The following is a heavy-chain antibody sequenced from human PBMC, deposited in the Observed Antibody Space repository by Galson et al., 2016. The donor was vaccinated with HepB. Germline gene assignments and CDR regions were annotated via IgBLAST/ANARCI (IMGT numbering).Heavy chain of an antibody. CDR3: VRDHSVVPTTAYNWFDP. CDR2: INSDGTIS. J-gene: IGHJ5*02. D-gene: IGHD4-23*01. V-gene: IGHV3-74*01. CDR1: GFAFSSHW. Sequence: SLRLSCAASGFAFSSHWMHWVHQDLGKGLVWVSRINSDGTISNYADSVKGRFTIFRDNAKNTLYLQMNSLRAEDTAVYFCVRDHSVVPTTAYNWFDPWGRGTLVTVSS.